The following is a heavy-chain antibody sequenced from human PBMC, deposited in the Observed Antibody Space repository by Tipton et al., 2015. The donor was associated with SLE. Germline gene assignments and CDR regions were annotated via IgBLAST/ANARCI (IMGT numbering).Heavy chain of an antibody. CDR2: INPIFGTA. CDR3: AKDWEGGGPSAFDI. D-gene: IGHD1-26*01. J-gene: IGHJ3*02. Sequence: QVQLVQSGAEVKKPGASVKVSCKASGYTFTGYYMHWVRQAPGQGLEWMGWINPIFGTANYAQKFQGRVTITTDESTSTAYMELSSLRAEDTAVYYCAKDWEGGGPSAFDIWGQGSMVTVSS. V-gene: IGHV1-69*01. CDR1: GYTFTGYY.